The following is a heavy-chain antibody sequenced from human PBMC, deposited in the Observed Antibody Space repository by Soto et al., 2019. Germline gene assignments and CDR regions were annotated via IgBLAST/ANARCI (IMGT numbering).Heavy chain of an antibody. CDR3: ARRFWSGYHPLFDY. D-gene: IGHD3-3*01. CDR2: IYYSGST. Sequence: SETLSLTCTVSGGSISSYYWSWIRQPPGKGLEWIGYIYYSGSTNYNPSLKSRVTISVDTSKNQFSLKLSSVTAADTAVYYCARRFWSGYHPLFDYWGQGTLVTVSS. V-gene: IGHV4-59*08. J-gene: IGHJ4*02. CDR1: GGSISSYY.